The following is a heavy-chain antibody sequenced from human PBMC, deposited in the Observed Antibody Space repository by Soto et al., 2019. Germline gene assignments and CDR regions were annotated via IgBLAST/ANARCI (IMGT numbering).Heavy chain of an antibody. V-gene: IGHV3-30*18. J-gene: IGHJ4*02. CDR3: AKAPPRDPGYCSGGRCYQIDY. CDR2: ISYDGSNK. CDR1: GFTFSSYG. Sequence: QVQLVESGGGVVQPGRSLRLSCAASGFTFSSYGMHWVRQAPGKGLECVAVISYDGSNKYYADSVKGRFTISRDNTKNTLYLQMNSLRAEDTAVYYCAKAPPRDPGYCSGGRCYQIDYWGQGTLVTVSS. D-gene: IGHD2-15*01.